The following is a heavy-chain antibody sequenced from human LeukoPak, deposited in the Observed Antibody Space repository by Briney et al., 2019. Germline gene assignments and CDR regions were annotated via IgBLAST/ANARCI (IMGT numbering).Heavy chain of an antibody. V-gene: IGHV4-61*02. J-gene: IGHJ6*03. CDR3: ARVPLYDSSGYQRYESYYMDV. Sequence: RPSQTLSLTCTVSSGSISSGSYYWSWIRQPAGKGLEWIGRIYSSGSTDYNPSLKSRVTISVDTSKNQFSLKLSSVTAADTAVYYCARVPLYDSSGYQRYESYYMDVWGKGTTVTISS. CDR1: SGSISSGSYY. D-gene: IGHD3-22*01. CDR2: IYSSGST.